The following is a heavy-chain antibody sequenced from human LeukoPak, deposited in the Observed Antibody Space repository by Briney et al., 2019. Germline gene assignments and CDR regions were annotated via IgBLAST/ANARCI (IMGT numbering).Heavy chain of an antibody. J-gene: IGHJ6*04. V-gene: IGHV4-34*01. CDR1: GGSFSGYY. D-gene: IGHD2-2*01. CDR3: AAEDSSTSSMDV. Sequence: SETLSLTCAVYGGSFSGYYWSWIRQPPGKGLEWIGEINHSGNTNYNPSLKSRVTISVDTTKNQFSLKLSSVTAADTAVYYCAAEDSSTSSMDVWGKGTTVTVSS. CDR2: INHSGNT.